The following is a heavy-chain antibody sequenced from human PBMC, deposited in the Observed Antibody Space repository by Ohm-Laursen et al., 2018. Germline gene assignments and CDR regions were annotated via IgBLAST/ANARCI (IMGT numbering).Heavy chain of an antibody. CDR1: GFTFSSYW. J-gene: IGHJ4*02. Sequence: SLRLSCTASGFTFSSYWMSWVRQAPGKGLEWVARSRNKANGYITDYAPSVKGRFTISRDDSRNSLYLQMDSLKTEDTAVYYCARGSSPLDFWGQGTLVTVSS. CDR2: SRNKANGYIT. CDR3: ARGSSPLDF. V-gene: IGHV3-72*01.